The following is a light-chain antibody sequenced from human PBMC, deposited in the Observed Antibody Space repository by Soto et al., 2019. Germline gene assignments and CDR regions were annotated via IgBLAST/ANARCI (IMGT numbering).Light chain of an antibody. V-gene: IGKV3-20*01. Sequence: EIVLTQSPGTLSLSPGERATLSCRASQSVSSSYLALYQQKPGQAPRLLIYGASSRATGIPDRFSGSGSETDFTLTISRLEPEDFAVYYCQQYGSSSWTFGQGTKVEIK. CDR2: GAS. CDR1: QSVSSSY. J-gene: IGKJ1*01. CDR3: QQYGSSSWT.